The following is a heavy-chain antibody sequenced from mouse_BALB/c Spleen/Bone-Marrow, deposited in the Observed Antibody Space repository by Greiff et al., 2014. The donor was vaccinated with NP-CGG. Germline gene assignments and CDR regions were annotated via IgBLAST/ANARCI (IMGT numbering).Heavy chain of an antibody. CDR1: GYTFTCYV. D-gene: IGHD2-10*02. Sequence: VQLKQSGPELVRPGASVKMSCKASGYTFTCYVMHWGEQKPGQGLEWIGYINPYNDGTKYNEKFKGKATLTSDKSSSTAYMELSSLTSEDSAVYYCARKVWYYAMDYWGQGTSVTVSS. CDR3: ARKVWYYAMDY. J-gene: IGHJ4*01. V-gene: IGHV1-14*01. CDR2: INPYNDGT.